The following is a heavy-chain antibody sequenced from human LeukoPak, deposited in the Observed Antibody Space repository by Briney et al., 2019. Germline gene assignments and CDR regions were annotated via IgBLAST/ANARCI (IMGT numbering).Heavy chain of an antibody. CDR2: INQDGSEE. J-gene: IGHJ4*02. CDR1: GFTFSHYW. D-gene: IGHD5-12*01. Sequence: GGSLRLSCAASGFTFSHYWMTWVRQAPGKGLEWVAQINQDGSEEYYMDSVKALFTISRDNAKNSNSLRAEDTAVYYCVRDGGVSGYDLLDYWGQGTLVTVSS. V-gene: IGHV3-7*01. CDR3: VRDGGVSGYDLLDY.